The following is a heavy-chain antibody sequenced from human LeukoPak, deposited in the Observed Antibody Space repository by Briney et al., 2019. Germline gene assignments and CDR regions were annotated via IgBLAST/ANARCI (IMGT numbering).Heavy chain of an antibody. CDR1: GFTFSSYW. D-gene: IGHD3-22*01. Sequence: ARGSLRLSCAASGFTFSSYWMSWVRQAPGKGLKGVANIKQDGSEKYYVDSVKGRFTISRDNAKNSLYLQMNSLRAEDTAVYYCARDRGYYDSSGFPDYWGQGTLVTVSS. CDR3: ARDRGYYDSSGFPDY. V-gene: IGHV3-7*01. CDR2: IKQDGSEK. J-gene: IGHJ4*02.